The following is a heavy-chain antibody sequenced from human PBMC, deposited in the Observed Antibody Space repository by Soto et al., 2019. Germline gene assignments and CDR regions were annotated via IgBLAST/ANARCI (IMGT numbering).Heavy chain of an antibody. J-gene: IGHJ1*01. Sequence: EVQLVESGGGLIQPGGSLRLSCAASGFTVSSNYMSWVRQAPGKGLEWVSVIYSGGSTYYADSVKGRFTISRDNSKNTLYLQMNSLRAEDTAVYYCARDGKQQLVRRAEYFQHWGQGTLVTVSS. CDR2: IYSGGST. CDR1: GFTVSSNY. V-gene: IGHV3-53*01. D-gene: IGHD6-13*01. CDR3: ARDGKQQLVRRAEYFQH.